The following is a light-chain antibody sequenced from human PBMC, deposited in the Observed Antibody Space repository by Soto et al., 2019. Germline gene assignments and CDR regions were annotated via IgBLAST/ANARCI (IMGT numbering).Light chain of an antibody. CDR3: QQRSNWPPVWT. CDR1: ESVSRN. CDR2: DAS. J-gene: IGKJ1*01. Sequence: EVVMTQSPATLSVSPGERATLSCRASESVSRNLAWYQQKPGQAPRLLIYDASSRATGIPARFSGSGSGTDFTLTISSLEPEDFAVYYCQQRSNWPPVWTFGQGTKVDIK. V-gene: IGKV3-11*01.